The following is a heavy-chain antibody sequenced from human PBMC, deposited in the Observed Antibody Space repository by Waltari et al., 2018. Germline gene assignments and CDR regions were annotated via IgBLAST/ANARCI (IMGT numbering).Heavy chain of an antibody. CDR3: ARERVLSGWYGDLDY. J-gene: IGHJ4*02. D-gene: IGHD6-19*01. Sequence: EVQLVESGGGLVQRGGSLIPSGAPAELTCGSCWIRWVRQGPGKGLEWVANRKQDGSEKYYVDSVKGRFTISRDNAKNSLYLQMNSLRAEDTAVYYCARERVLSGWYGDLDYWGQGTLVTVSS. CDR2: RKQDGSEK. V-gene: IGHV3-7*01. CDR1: ELTCGSCW.